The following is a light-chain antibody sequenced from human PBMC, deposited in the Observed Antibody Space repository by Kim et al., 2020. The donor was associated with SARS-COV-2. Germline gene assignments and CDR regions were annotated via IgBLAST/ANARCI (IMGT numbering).Light chain of an antibody. J-gene: IGLJ1*01. V-gene: IGLV3-21*01. CDR3: QVWETDTDDYV. Sequence: SYELTQPPSVSVAPGQTARITCGGNNIGGHSVHWYQQKPGQAPVLVIYYDSDRPSGIPERFSGSKAATTATLTISRVEAGDEADYYCQVWETDTDDYVFG. CDR1: NIGGHS. CDR2: YDS.